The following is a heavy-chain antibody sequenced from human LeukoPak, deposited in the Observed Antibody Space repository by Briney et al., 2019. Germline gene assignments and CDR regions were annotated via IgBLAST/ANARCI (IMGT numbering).Heavy chain of an antibody. J-gene: IGHJ3*02. CDR3: ARDPSYGGNSHAFDI. D-gene: IGHD4-23*01. Sequence: GGSLRLSCAASGFTFSSYSMNWVRQAPGKGLEWVSSISSSSSYIYYADSVKGRFTISRDNAKNSLYLQMNSLRAEDTAVYYCARDPSYGGNSHAFDIWGQGTMVTVSS. CDR2: ISSSSSYI. V-gene: IGHV3-21*01. CDR1: GFTFSSYS.